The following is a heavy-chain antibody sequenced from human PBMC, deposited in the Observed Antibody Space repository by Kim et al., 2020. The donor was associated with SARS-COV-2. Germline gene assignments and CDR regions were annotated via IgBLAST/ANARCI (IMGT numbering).Heavy chain of an antibody. CDR3: ARAPGDYRFGMDV. D-gene: IGHD4-17*01. J-gene: IGHJ6*02. Sequence: YNPSLKSRVTISVDTSKNQFSLKLSSVTAADTAVYYCARAPGDYRFGMDVWGQGTTVTVSS. V-gene: IGHV4-39*01.